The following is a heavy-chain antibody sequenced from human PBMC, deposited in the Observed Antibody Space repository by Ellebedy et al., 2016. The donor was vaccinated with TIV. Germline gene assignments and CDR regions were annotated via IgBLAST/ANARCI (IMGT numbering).Heavy chain of an antibody. CDR3: ARVYRTDDFIDF. CDR1: GDSISSSNTYY. CDR2: ISSGGKT. V-gene: IGHV4-39*02. J-gene: IGHJ4*02. D-gene: IGHD1-1*01. Sequence: SETLSLXXSVSGDSISSSNTYYWAWIRQPPGEGLEWIGSISSGGKTYSKPSLKSRLTISVDTSKNHFSLKLTSVTAADTAIYYCARVYRTDDFIDFWGQGSLLTVSS.